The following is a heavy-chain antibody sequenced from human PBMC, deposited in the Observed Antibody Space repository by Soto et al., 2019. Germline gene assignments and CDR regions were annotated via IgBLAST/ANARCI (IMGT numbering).Heavy chain of an antibody. D-gene: IGHD1-20*01. V-gene: IGHV1-18*01. Sequence: SAKVSFKPSCYTFITSGISWVRQAPGQGLEWVGWIRPDNGNRKSAQSLQGRVTLTTDTSASTAYMELRSLTSDGTAMYYCARDTESNRYNDWGQGTLVTVSS. J-gene: IGHJ1*01. CDR3: ARDTESNRYND. CDR2: IRPDNGNR. CDR1: CYTFITSG.